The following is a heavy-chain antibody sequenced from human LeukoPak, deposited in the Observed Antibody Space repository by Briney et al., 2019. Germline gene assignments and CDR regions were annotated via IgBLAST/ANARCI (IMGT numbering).Heavy chain of an antibody. CDR3: ATDRGWRTSGYYLYYFEY. CDR1: GFTFSDYF. J-gene: IGHJ4*02. CDR2: IKHDGSEK. V-gene: IGHV3-7*01. D-gene: IGHD3-3*01. Sequence: GGSLRLSCAASGFTFSDYFMSWVRQAPGKGLEWVASIKHDGSEKYYVDSVRGRFTISRDNTMNSLYLQMSSLRAEDTAVYYCATDRGWRTSGYYLYYFEYWGQGTLVTFSS.